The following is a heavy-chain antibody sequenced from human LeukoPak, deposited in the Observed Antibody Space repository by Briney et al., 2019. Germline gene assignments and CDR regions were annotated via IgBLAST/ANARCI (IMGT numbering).Heavy chain of an antibody. J-gene: IGHJ6*03. D-gene: IGHD3-3*01. Sequence: SETLSLTCTVSGGSISSYYWSWIRQPPGKGLEWIGYIYYSGSTNYNPSLKSRVTISVDTSKNQFSLKLSSVTAADTAVYYCVRLKDFWSGYYGDYYYYYMDVWGKGTTVTVSS. CDR3: VRLKDFWSGYYGDYYYYYMDV. CDR1: GGSISSYY. CDR2: IYYSGST. V-gene: IGHV4-59*08.